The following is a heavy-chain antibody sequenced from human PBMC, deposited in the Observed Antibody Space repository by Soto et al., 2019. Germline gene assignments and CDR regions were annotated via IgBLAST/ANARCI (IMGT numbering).Heavy chain of an antibody. D-gene: IGHD1-1*01. CDR1: GGSISSHNW. CDR3: ARDFDAWNPHYYYGMDV. J-gene: IGHJ6*02. CDR2: IYHSGIT. V-gene: IGHV4-4*02. Sequence: QVQLQESGPGLVKPSGTLSLTCTVSGGSISSHNWWIWVRQPPGKGLEWIWEIYHSGITNYNPSLKSRISISVDKSKNLFSLKLSSVTAADTAIYYCARDFDAWNPHYYYGMDVWGQGTTVAVSS.